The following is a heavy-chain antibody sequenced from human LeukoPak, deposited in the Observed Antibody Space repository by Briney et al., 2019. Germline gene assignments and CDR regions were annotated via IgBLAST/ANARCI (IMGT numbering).Heavy chain of an antibody. CDR2: ISAYNGNT. V-gene: IGHV1-18*01. CDR1: GYTFTSYG. D-gene: IGHD3-9*01. CDR3: ARSYYDILTGKRWPSSTAEDQPYYFDY. J-gene: IGHJ4*02. Sequence: ASVKVSCKASGYTFTSYGISWVRQAPGQGLEWMGWISAYNGNTNYAQKLQGRVTMTTDTSTSTAYMELRSLRSDDTAVYYCARSYYDILTGKRWPSSTAEDQPYYFDYWGQGTLVTVSS.